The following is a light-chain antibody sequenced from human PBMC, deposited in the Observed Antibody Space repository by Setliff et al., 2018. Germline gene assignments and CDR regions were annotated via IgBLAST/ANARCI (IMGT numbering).Light chain of an antibody. J-gene: IGLJ2*01. CDR1: SNNIGRYT. CDR2: ENS. Sequence: QSALTQEASVSGTVGQKVTLSCNGNSNNIGRYTVGWYQQISHGTPKTVMLENSPPSGIPDRFSGSKSGTTASLTISGLQPEDEADYYCSTWDYSLSTVVFGGGTKVTV. CDR3: STWDYSLSTVV. V-gene: IGLV1-44*01.